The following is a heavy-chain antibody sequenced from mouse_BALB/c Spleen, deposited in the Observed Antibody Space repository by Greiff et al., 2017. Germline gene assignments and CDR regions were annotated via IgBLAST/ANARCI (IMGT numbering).Heavy chain of an antibody. V-gene: IGHV1-9*01. Sequence: QVQLKESGAELMKPGASVKISCKATGYTFSSYWIEWVKQRPGHGLEWIGEILPGSGSTNYNEKFKGKATFTADTSSNTAYMQLSSLTSEDSAVYYCARRGTDWYFDVWGAGTTVTVSS. CDR3: ARRGTDWYFDV. D-gene: IGHD2-14*01. CDR2: ILPGSGST. CDR1: GYTFSSYW. J-gene: IGHJ1*01.